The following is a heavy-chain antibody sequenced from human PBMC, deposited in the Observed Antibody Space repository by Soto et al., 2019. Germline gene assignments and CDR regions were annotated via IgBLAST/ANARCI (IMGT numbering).Heavy chain of an antibody. CDR3: ARETVAGRTGFDY. CDR1: GYTFTTYG. V-gene: IGHV1-18*01. J-gene: IGHJ4*02. D-gene: IGHD6-19*01. CDR2: INTYNGNT. Sequence: QVQLVQSGAEVKKPGASVKVSCKASGYTFTTYGISWVRQAPGQGLEWRGWINTYNGNTNYAQNLQGRVTMPTDTSTSTAYMELRSLRSDDTAVYYCARETVAGRTGFDYWGQGSLVTVSS.